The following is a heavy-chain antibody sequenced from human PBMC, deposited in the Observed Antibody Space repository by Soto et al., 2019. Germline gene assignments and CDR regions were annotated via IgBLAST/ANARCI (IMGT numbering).Heavy chain of an antibody. CDR3: ARHQGITTFGVYSMYYYGMDV. Sequence: ASVKVSCKASGYTFTNSGISWVRQAPGQGLEWMGWISTDNGNTNYAQHLQGRVSMTTDTSTSTAYMGLRSLRSDDTAVYYCARHQGITTFGVYSMYYYGMDVWGQGTTVTVSS. D-gene: IGHD3-3*01. CDR2: ISTDNGNT. J-gene: IGHJ6*02. CDR1: GYTFTNSG. V-gene: IGHV1-18*01.